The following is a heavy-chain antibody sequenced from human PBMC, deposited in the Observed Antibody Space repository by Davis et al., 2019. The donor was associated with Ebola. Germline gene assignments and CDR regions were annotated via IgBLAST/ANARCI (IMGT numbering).Heavy chain of an antibody. CDR1: GGSISSGGYS. Sequence: LRLSCAVSGGSISSGGYSWSWIRQPPGKGLEWIGYIYYSGSTYYNPSLKSRVTISVDTSKNQFSLKLSSVTAADTAVYYCARDSGQDYGDYVIWFDPWGQGTLVTVSS. J-gene: IGHJ5*02. CDR3: ARDSGQDYGDYVIWFDP. CDR2: IYYSGST. D-gene: IGHD4-17*01. V-gene: IGHV4-30-4*07.